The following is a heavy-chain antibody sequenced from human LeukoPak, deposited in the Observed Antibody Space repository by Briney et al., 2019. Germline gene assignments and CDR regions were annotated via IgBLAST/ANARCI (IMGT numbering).Heavy chain of an antibody. CDR3: AKGELGLWFDY. V-gene: IGHV3-30*18. CDR2: ISYDGSNK. J-gene: IGHJ4*02. Sequence: PGGSLRLSCAASRFTFRSYGMHWVRQAPGKGLEWVALISYDGSNKYYADSVKGRFTISRDNSKNTLYLQMNSLRAEDTAVYYCAKGELGLWFDYWGQGTLVTVSS. D-gene: IGHD5-18*01. CDR1: RFTFRSYG.